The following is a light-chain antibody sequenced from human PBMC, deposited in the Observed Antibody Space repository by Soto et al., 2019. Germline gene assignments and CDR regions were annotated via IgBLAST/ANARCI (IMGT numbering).Light chain of an antibody. CDR1: SSDVGCYNH. CDR3: SSYAGSSNV. V-gene: IGLV2-8*01. J-gene: IGLJ1*01. Sequence: QSLLTHPPSASGPPGQSVAISCTGNSSDVGCYNHVSWYPQHPGKAPTLMIYEFNSRPSGVSDRFSGSKSGNTAPQTVSGLQAEDEADYYCSSYAGSSNVFGTGTKVTLL. CDR2: EFN.